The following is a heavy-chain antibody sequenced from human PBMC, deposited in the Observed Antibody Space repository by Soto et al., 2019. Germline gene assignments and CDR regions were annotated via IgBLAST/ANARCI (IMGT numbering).Heavy chain of an antibody. D-gene: IGHD1-26*01. V-gene: IGHV1-18*01. Sequence: QVQLVQTGAEVKKPGASVKVSCKASGYTFTSYGISWVRQAPGQGREWMGWISAYNGNTNYAQKLQGRVTMTTDTSTSTAYMELRSLRSGDTAVYYCARRVGAAGTYYYGMDVWGQGTTVTVSS. CDR3: ARRVGAAGTYYYGMDV. CDR2: ISAYNGNT. CDR1: GYTFTSYG. J-gene: IGHJ6*02.